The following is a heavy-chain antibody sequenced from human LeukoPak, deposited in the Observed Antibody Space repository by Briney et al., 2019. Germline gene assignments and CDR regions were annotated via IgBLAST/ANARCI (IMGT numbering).Heavy chain of an antibody. V-gene: IGHV1-8*01. CDR1: GYTFSSYD. CDR3: ARATGGTRNYYMDV. D-gene: IGHD3-16*01. Sequence: ASVKVSCKASGYTFSSYDVNWVRQATGQGLEWMRWMNPSSGNTGYAQKFQGRVTIIRNTSISTAYMELSSLRSEDTAVYYCARATGGTRNYYMDVWAKRTTVTVSS. CDR2: MNPSSGNT. J-gene: IGHJ6*03.